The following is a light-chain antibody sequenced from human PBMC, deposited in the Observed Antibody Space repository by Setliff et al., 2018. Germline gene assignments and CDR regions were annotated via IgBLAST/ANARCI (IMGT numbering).Light chain of an antibody. J-gene: IGLJ1*01. CDR3: AAWDDSLNGHV. V-gene: IGLV1-44*01. CDR2: SNN. CDR1: SSNIGTNT. Sequence: RVTISCSGSSSNIGTNTVNWYRQLPGTAPKLLIYSNNQRPSGVPDRFSGSESGTSASLAISGLQSEDEADYYCAAWDDSLNGHVFGTGTKVTVL.